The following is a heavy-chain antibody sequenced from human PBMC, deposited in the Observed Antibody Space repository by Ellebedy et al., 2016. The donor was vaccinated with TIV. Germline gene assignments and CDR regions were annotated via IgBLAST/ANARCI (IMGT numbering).Heavy chain of an antibody. D-gene: IGHD3-3*01. CDR1: GFTFNTYV. Sequence: GESLKISXAGSGFTFNTYVMNWVRQAPGKGLEWVSSISGSGGNTYYADSVKGRFTISRDISKNTVYLQMNSLRAEDTAVYYCAKPRVPAVITILNDYWGQGTLVTVSS. CDR2: ISGSGGNT. J-gene: IGHJ4*02. V-gene: IGHV3-23*01. CDR3: AKPRVPAVITILNDY.